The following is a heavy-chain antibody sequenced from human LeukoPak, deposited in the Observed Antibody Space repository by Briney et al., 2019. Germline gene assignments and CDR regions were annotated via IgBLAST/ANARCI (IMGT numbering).Heavy chain of an antibody. V-gene: IGHV4-61*01. CDR2: IYYSGST. Sequence: SETLSLTCTVSGGSVSSGSYYWSWIRQPPGKGLEWIGYIYYSGSTNYNPPLKSRVTISVDTSKNQFSLKLSSVTAADTAVYYCARDRASTVTTYDAFDIWGQGTMVTVSS. D-gene: IGHD4-17*01. CDR3: ARDRASTVTTYDAFDI. CDR1: GGSVSSGSYY. J-gene: IGHJ3*02.